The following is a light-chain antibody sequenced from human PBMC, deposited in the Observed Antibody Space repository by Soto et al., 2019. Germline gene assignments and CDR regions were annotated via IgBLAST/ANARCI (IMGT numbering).Light chain of an antibody. J-gene: IGKJ1*01. V-gene: IGKV3-20*01. CDR1: QSVSSSY. CDR3: QQYGNSPRT. CDR2: GAS. Sequence: EIVLTQSPGTLSLSPGERATLSCRTSQSVSSSYLAWYQQKPGQAPRLLIYGASSRATGIPDRFSGSGSGTDFTLTISRLEPEDFAGYDCQQYGNSPRTFGQGTKVEIK.